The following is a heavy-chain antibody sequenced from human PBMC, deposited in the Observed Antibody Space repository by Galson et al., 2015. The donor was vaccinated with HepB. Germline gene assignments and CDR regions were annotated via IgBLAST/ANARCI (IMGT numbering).Heavy chain of an antibody. CDR1: GFTFSTYD. Sequence: SLRLSCAASGFTFSTYDMNWVRQAPGKGLEWVSFISRGGDDKYYTDSLRGRFTISRDDAKNSLYLQINSLTVEDTAAYYCARGLRLRDSNVVVPPAPDYWGQGTLVTVSS. J-gene: IGHJ4*02. V-gene: IGHV3-21*06. CDR2: ISRGGDDK. D-gene: IGHD2-2*01. CDR3: ARGLRLRDSNVVVPPAPDY.